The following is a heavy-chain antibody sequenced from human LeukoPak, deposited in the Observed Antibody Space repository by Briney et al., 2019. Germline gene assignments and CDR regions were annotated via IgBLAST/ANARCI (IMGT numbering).Heavy chain of an antibody. V-gene: IGHV1-8*01. CDR1: GYTFTSYD. CDR2: MNPNSGNT. D-gene: IGHD3-3*01. J-gene: IGHJ4*02. Sequence: ASVTVSCKASGYTFTSYDINWVRQAAGQGLEWMGWMNPNSGNTGYAQKFQGRVTMTRNTSISTAYMELSSLRSEDTAVYYCPRAPDFWFDYWGQGPLDTVS. CDR3: PRAPDFWFDY.